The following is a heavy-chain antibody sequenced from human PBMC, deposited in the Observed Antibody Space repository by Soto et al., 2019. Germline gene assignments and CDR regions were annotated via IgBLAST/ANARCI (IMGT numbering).Heavy chain of an antibody. CDR2: ISHGGST. CDR3: ASLIAVANY. D-gene: IGHD6-19*01. J-gene: IGHJ4*02. CDR1: SGSISSSNW. Sequence: QVQLQESGPGLVKPSGTLSLTCAVSSGSISSSNWWSWVRQPPGKGLEWIGDISHGGSTNYNPSLKSRVTISVDKSENQFSLKLSSVTAADTAVYYCASLIAVANYWGQGTLVTVSS. V-gene: IGHV4-4*02.